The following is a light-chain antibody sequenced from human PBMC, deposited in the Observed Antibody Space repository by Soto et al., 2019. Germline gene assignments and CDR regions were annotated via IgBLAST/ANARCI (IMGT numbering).Light chain of an antibody. Sequence: DIQLTQSPSFLSASVGDRVTITCRASQDISSHLAWYQQKPGKAPKLLIYAASTLQSGVPSGFGGSGSGTEFTLANTSLQPEDFATYYCQQVKTYPLSFGGGTKVEIK. CDR2: AAS. V-gene: IGKV1-9*01. J-gene: IGKJ4*02. CDR3: QQVKTYPLS. CDR1: QDISSH.